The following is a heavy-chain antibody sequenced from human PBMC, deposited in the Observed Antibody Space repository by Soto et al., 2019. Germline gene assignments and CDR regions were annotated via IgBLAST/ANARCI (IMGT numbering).Heavy chain of an antibody. V-gene: IGHV3-23*01. CDR3: ASQWLVLYYFDY. J-gene: IGHJ4*02. Sequence: GGSLRLSCAASGFTFSSYAMSWVRQAPGKGLEWVSAISGSGGSTYYADSVKGRFTISRDNSKNTLYLQMNSLRAEDTAVYYCASQWLVLYYFDYWGQGTLVTVSS. CDR2: ISGSGGST. CDR1: GFTFSSYA. D-gene: IGHD6-19*01.